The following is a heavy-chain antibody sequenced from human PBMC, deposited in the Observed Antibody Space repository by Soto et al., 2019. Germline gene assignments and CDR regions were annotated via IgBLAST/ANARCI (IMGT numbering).Heavy chain of an antibody. J-gene: IGHJ6*02. Sequence: VGSLRLSCAASGFTFSGYGMHWVRQAPGKGLEWVAVISYDGSNKYYADSVKGRFTISRDNSKNTLYLQMNSLRAEDTAVYYCAKDQQQLASYYYYYGMDVWGQGTTVTVSS. D-gene: IGHD6-13*01. CDR2: ISYDGSNK. CDR3: AKDQQQLASYYYYYGMDV. V-gene: IGHV3-30*18. CDR1: GFTFSGYG.